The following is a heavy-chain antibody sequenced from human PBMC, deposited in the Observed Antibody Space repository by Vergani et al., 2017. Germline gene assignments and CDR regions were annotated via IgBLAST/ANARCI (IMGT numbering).Heavy chain of an antibody. CDR1: GYTFTSYG. D-gene: IGHD3-22*01. CDR2: ISAYNGNT. J-gene: IGHJ4*02. V-gene: IGHV1-18*01. CDR3: ARRTPGDDSSGLLDY. Sequence: QVQLVQSGAEVKKPGASVKVSCKASGYTFTSYGISWVRQAPGKGLEWMGWISAYNGNTKYAQKLQGRVTMTTDTSTSTAYMELRSLRSDDTAVYYCARRTPGDDSSGLLDYWGQGTLVTVSS.